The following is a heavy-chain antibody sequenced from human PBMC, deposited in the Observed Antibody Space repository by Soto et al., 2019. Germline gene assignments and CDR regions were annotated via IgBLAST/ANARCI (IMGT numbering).Heavy chain of an antibody. CDR1: GDSMSSSDYY. Sequence: QLQLHESGPGLVKPSETLSLTCAVSGDSMSSSDYYWGWIRQPPGKGLEWIGSIYYSGSTYYNPPPQSRAATSVDTSNNQFSLKLKSVTAADTAIYYCARRTVNTRTFNSGLKTHCFDYRGKGAPVTVSS. V-gene: IGHV4-39*01. CDR2: IYYSGST. CDR3: ARRTVNTRTFNSGLKTHCFDY. J-gene: IGHJ4*02. D-gene: IGHD6-19*01.